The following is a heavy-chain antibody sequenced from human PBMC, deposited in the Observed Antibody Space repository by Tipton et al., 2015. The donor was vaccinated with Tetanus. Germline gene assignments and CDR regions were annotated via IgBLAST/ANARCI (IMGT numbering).Heavy chain of an antibody. CDR1: GYSFTGHY. J-gene: IGHJ4*02. D-gene: IGHD2/OR15-2a*01. CDR2: INPNSGVT. Sequence: QLVQSGAEVKNPGASAKVSCKASGYSFTGHYMHWVRRAPGQGLEWMGWINPNSGVTSYAQKFQGRVTMTRDTSTSTAYMELSRLRFDDTAVYYCARDSQNIPTEGTSVAAYWGQGTLVTVSS. CDR3: ARDSQNIPTEGTSVAAY. V-gene: IGHV1-2*02.